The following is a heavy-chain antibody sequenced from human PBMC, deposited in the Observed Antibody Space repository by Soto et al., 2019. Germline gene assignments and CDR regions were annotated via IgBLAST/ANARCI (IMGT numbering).Heavy chain of an antibody. J-gene: IGHJ4*02. CDR1: GGSVSSSSYY. D-gene: IGHD3-10*01. Sequence: SETLSLTCTVSGGSVSSSSYYWGWIRQPPGEGLEWIGSIYYTGSTYYNPSLKSRVTISVVTSQNQFSLKLSSVTAADTAVYYCARRNYGSGSYPSYFDYWGQGTLVTV. CDR3: ARRNYGSGSYPSYFDY. CDR2: IYYTGST. V-gene: IGHV4-39*01.